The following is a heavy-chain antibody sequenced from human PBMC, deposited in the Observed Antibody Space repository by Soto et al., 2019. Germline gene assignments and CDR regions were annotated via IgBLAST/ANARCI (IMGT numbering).Heavy chain of an antibody. CDR2: IYYSGST. J-gene: IGHJ4*02. Sequence: QVQLQESGPGLVKPSQTLSLTCTVSGGSISSGGYYWSWIRQHPGKGLGWIGYIYYSGSTYYNPSRKSRVTISVDTSKNQFYLKLSSVTAADTAVYYCARGLEWFGELLDYWGQGTLVTVSS. D-gene: IGHD3-10*01. CDR1: GGSISSGGYY. V-gene: IGHV4-31*03. CDR3: ARGLEWFGELLDY.